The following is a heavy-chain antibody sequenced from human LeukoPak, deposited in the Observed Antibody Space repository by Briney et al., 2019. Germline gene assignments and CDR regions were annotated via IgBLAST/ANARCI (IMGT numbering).Heavy chain of an antibody. CDR2: INLSGSST. J-gene: IGHJ4*02. V-gene: IGHV1-46*01. D-gene: IGHD5-18*01. Sequence: ASVKASCTASGYTFTRYDMLWVRQAPGQGLEGMGIINLSGSSTSYAQRVQRRVTMARDTSTSTVYMELSSLSSEDTAEYYCARDIPHSYGFESFDYWGQGTLVTVSS. CDR1: GYTFTRYD. CDR3: ARDIPHSYGFESFDY.